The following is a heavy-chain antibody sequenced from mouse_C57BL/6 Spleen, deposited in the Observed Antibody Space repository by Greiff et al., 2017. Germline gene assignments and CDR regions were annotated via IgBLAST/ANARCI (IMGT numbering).Heavy chain of an antibody. CDR1: GFNIKDYY. CDR3: ARWGRYGNYGEMDY. Sequence: EVQLVESGAELVKPGASVKLSCTASGFNIKDYYMHWVKQRTEQGLEWIGRIDPEDGETKYAQKFQGKATITADTSSKTADLQLSSLTSGDTAVDYCARWGRYGNYGEMDYWGQGTSVTVSS. J-gene: IGHJ4*01. V-gene: IGHV14-2*01. CDR2: IDPEDGET. D-gene: IGHD2-1*01.